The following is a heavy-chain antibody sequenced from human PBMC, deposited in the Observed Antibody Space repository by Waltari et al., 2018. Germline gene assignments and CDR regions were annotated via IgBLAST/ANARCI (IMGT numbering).Heavy chain of an antibody. Sequence: QVQLVQSGAEVEKPGSSVKVSCKASGGAFRSYAISCVRQAPGQGLEWMGGIIPIFGTANYAQKFQGRVTITADESTSTAYMELSSLRSEDTAVYYCAREKSGWSNWFDPWGQGTLVTVSS. CDR1: GGAFRSYA. V-gene: IGHV1-69*12. D-gene: IGHD6-19*01. CDR2: IIPIFGTA. J-gene: IGHJ5*02. CDR3: AREKSGWSNWFDP.